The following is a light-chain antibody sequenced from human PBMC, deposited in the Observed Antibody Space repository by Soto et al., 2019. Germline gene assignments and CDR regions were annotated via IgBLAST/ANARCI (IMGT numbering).Light chain of an antibody. CDR1: SSDVGGYNY. Sequence: QSVLTQPPSASGSPGQSVTISCTGTSSDVGGYNYVSWYQQHPGKAPKLLIYDVTHRPSGVPDRFSGSKSGNTASLTVSGLQAEDEADYYCSSYAGTKNVVFGGGTKVTVL. CDR3: SSYAGTKNVV. CDR2: DVT. V-gene: IGLV2-8*01. J-gene: IGLJ2*01.